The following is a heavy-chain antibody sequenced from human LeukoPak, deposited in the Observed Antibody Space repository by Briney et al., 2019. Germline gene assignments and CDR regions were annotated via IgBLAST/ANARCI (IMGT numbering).Heavy chain of an antibody. J-gene: IGHJ5*02. V-gene: IGHV3-7*05. CDR1: GFTFSRYW. D-gene: IGHD3-16*02. CDR3: ARGYEYDGGGYPNALCES. Sequence: GGSLRHSCAVSGFTFSRYWMNWVCQAPGKGLEWVANIREDGNKKDYVESVKGRFAISRDNAKNSLYLQMNSLRAEDTAVYYCARGYEYDGGGYPNALCESCGQGTLVTVSS. CDR2: IREDGNKK.